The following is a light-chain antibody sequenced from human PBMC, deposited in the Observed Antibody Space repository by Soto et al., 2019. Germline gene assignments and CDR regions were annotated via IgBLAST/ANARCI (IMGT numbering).Light chain of an antibody. J-gene: IGLJ3*02. Sequence: QSALTQPASVSGFPGQSITISCTGSRSDVGGYNYVSWYQQHPAKAPKMIIYDVTSRPSGVSYRFSGSKSGNTASLTISGRQAEDEADYYCSSFTTVNTFVVFGGGTKLTVL. CDR3: SSFTTVNTFVV. V-gene: IGLV2-14*03. CDR2: DVT. CDR1: RSDVGGYNY.